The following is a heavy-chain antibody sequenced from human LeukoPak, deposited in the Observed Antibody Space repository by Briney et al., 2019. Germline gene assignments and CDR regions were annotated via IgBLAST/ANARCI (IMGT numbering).Heavy chain of an antibody. D-gene: IGHD7-27*01. V-gene: IGHV3-15*07. Sequence: GGSLRLSCAASGFTFSDAWMNWVRQAPGKGLEWVGRIKRKTDGETTDYAAPVKGRFTISRDDSKNTLYLQMNSLKTEDTAVYYCTTGNWGPYWGQGTLVTVSS. CDR2: IKRKTDGETT. CDR1: GFTFSDAW. J-gene: IGHJ4*02. CDR3: TTGNWGPY.